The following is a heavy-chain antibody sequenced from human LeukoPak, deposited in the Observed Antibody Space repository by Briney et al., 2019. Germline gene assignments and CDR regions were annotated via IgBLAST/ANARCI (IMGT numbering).Heavy chain of an antibody. CDR1: GYIFDDYG. Sequence: GGSLRLSCAVSGYIFDDYGMRWVRPAPGKGLEWVAGINWNGGSTGYAAYVKGRCTISRDNPKNALYLEMNSLRVEDTAFYYCVRLGRDGYTYGAAYWGQGALVTVSS. V-gene: IGHV3-20*04. CDR2: INWNGGST. J-gene: IGHJ1*01. CDR3: VRLGRDGYTYGAAY. D-gene: IGHD5-24*01.